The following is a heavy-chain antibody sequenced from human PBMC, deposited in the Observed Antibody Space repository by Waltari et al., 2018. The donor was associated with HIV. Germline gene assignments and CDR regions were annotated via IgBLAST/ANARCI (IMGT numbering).Heavy chain of an antibody. D-gene: IGHD2-15*01. V-gene: IGHV3-7*01. CDR3: VRDQEVVRGYYYGMDV. Sequence: EEKLVVSGGGLVQPGGSRGLPCAASGFTFSNFGLGWVRQAQGKGVQWVANIKYDGTGMYYVDAVKGRFTISRDNAKMSLYLQMNSLRAEDTAVYYCVRDQEVVRGYYYGMDVWGLGTTVTVP. J-gene: IGHJ6*02. CDR2: IKYDGTGM. CDR1: GFTFSNFG.